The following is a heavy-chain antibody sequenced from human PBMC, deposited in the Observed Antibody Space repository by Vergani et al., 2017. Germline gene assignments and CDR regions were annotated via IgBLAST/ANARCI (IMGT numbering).Heavy chain of an antibody. CDR2: ISYDGSNK. Sequence: QVQLVESGGGVVQPGRSLRLSCAASGFTFSSYGMHWVRQAPGKGLDWVAVISYDGSNKYYADSVKGRFTISRENSKNTLYLQMNSLRAEDTAVYYCAKAATYYYDSSGFNAFDIWGQGTMVTVDS. CDR1: GFTFSSYG. D-gene: IGHD3-22*01. V-gene: IGHV3-30*18. J-gene: IGHJ3*02. CDR3: AKAATYYYDSSGFNAFDI.